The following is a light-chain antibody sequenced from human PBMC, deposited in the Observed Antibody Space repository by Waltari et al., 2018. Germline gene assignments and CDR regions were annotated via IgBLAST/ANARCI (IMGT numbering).Light chain of an antibody. CDR3: QHSSSWPLT. CDR1: QSVSNY. J-gene: IGKJ4*01. CDR2: ETS. V-gene: IGKV3-11*01. Sequence: IVLTQSPATLSLSPGEGTTLSCRASQSVSNYLAWYQQKPGQAPRLLIYETSNRATGIPARFSGSGSGTDFTLTISSLEPEDFAVYYCQHSSSWPLTFGGGTKVEIK.